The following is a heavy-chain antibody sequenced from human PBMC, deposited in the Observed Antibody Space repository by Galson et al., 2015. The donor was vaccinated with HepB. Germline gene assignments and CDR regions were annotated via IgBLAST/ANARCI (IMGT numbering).Heavy chain of an antibody. J-gene: IGHJ4*02. CDR1: GFTFDDYA. Sequence: SLRLSCAASGFTFDDYAMHWVRQAPGKGLEWVSGISWNSGKKDYADSVKGRFTISRDNAKKSLYLQMNSLRAEDTASYYCTKGWYGDYYFDYWGQGTLVTVSS. V-gene: IGHV3-9*01. D-gene: IGHD3-10*01. CDR3: TKGWYGDYYFDY. CDR2: ISWNSGKK.